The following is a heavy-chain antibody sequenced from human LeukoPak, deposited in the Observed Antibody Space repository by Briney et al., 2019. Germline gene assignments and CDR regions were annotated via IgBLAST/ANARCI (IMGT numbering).Heavy chain of an antibody. V-gene: IGHV1-18*01. CDR3: ARVGSGYHDSSGYFDY. D-gene: IGHD3-22*01. CDR1: GYTFTSYG. Sequence: KVSCKASGYTFTSYGISWVRQAPGQGLEWMGWISAYNGNTNYAQKLQGRVTMTTDTSTSTAYMELRSLRSDDTAVYYCARVGSGYHDSSGYFDYWGQGTLVTVSS. J-gene: IGHJ4*02. CDR2: ISAYNGNT.